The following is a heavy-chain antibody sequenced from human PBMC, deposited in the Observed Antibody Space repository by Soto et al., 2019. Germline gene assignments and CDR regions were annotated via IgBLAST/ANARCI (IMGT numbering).Heavy chain of an antibody. Sequence: SETLSLTCAVSGYSISSGYYWGWLRQPPGKGLEWIGSIYHSGSTYYNPSLKSRVTISVDTSKNQFSLKLSSVTAADTAVYYCARVGYYYDSSGYYYGNWFDPWGQGTLVTVSS. V-gene: IGHV4-38-2*01. J-gene: IGHJ5*02. CDR2: IYHSGST. CDR3: ARVGYYYDSSGYYYGNWFDP. D-gene: IGHD3-22*01. CDR1: GYSISSGYY.